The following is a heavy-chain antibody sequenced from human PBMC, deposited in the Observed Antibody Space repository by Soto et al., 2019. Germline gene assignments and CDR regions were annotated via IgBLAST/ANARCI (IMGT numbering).Heavy chain of an antibody. V-gene: IGHV1-18*01. CDR2: ISAHNGNT. CDR1: GYGFTTYG. Sequence: QVHLVQSGAEVKKPGASVKVSCKGSGYGFTTYGITWVRQAPGQGLEWMAWISAHNGNTNYAQKRQGKVTVTRDTSTRSGCMEVRSLRSDDTAVNCCAEGRYGDEWAQGALVTVSS. J-gene: IGHJ4*02. D-gene: IGHD3-10*01. CDR3: AEGRYGDE.